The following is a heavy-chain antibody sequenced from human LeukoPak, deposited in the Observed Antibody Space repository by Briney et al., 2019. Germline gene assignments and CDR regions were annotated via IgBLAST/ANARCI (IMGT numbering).Heavy chain of an antibody. CDR3: AKDKWPHRAFDI. Sequence: GGTLRLSCAASGLTFDDYAMHWGREAPGKGLEWVSLISGDGGSTYYADSVKGRFTISKDNSKTSLYLQMNSLRTEDTALYYCAKDKWPHRAFDIWGQGTMVTVSS. CDR1: GLTFDDYA. D-gene: IGHD5-12*01. J-gene: IGHJ3*02. CDR2: ISGDGGST. V-gene: IGHV3-43*02.